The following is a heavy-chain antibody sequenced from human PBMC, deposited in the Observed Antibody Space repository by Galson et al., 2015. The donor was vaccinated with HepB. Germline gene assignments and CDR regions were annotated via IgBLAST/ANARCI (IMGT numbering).Heavy chain of an antibody. CDR1: GASISTYY. D-gene: IGHD2-2*01. CDR3: ARDACITTCYEQDVGFNWSDA. CDR2: IQIGVNT. Sequence: SETLSLTCTVSGASISTYYWSWLRQPAGKGLEWIGRIQIGVNTHYNPSLQSRVTMSVDTSKRQFSLKLRSVTAADTAVYYCARDACITTCYEQDVGFNWSDAWGQGTLVIVSS. V-gene: IGHV4-4*07. J-gene: IGHJ5*02.